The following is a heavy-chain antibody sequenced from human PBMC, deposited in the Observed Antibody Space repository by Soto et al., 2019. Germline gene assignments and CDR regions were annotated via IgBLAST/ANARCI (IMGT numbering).Heavy chain of an antibody. CDR1: GGSISSSSYY. CDR2: IYYSGST. V-gene: IGHV4-39*01. CDR3: ARHTPAISISDH. Sequence: SDTLSLTCTVSGGSISSSSYYWGWIRQPPGKGLEWIGSIYYSGSTYYNPSLKSRVTISVDTSKNQFSLKLSPVTAADTAVYYCARHTPAISISDHWGQGTLVTVSS. D-gene: IGHD2-15*01. J-gene: IGHJ4*02.